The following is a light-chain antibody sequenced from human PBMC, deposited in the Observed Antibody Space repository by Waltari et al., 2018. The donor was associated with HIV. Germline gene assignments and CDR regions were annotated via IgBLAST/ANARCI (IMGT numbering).Light chain of an antibody. V-gene: IGLV6-57*01. CDR3: QSYDSSNHVV. CDR1: SGSIASNY. CDR2: EYN. Sequence: NFMLTQPHSVSESPGKTVTISCTRSSGSIASNYVQWYQQRPGSSPTTMIYEYNQRPSGVPGRVSGSIDSSSNSASLTISGLKTEDEADYYCQSYDSSNHVVFGGGTKLTVL. J-gene: IGLJ2*01.